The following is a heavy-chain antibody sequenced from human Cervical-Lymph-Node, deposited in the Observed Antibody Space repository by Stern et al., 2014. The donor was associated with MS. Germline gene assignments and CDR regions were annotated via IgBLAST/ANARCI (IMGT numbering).Heavy chain of an antibody. CDR1: GDTFRNYA. V-gene: IGHV1-69*06. D-gene: IGHD5-12*01. CDR3: ARPWGIVATTGTHYYYYGMDV. J-gene: IGHJ6*02. CDR2: LIPIFGTT. Sequence: VQLVQSGAEVKKPGSSVKVSCKTSGDTFRNYAISWVRQAPGKGLEWMGGLIPIFGTTNYAQEFQGRVTLTADTSTTTAYMELSSLRSEDTAVYFCARPWGIVATTGTHYYYYGMDVWGQGTTVTVAS.